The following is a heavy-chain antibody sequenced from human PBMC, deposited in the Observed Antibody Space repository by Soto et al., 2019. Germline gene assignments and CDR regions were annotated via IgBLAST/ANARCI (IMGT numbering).Heavy chain of an antibody. Sequence: SETLFLTCTVSGGSISSYYWSWIRQSAGKGLEWIGRIYTSGSTNYNPSLKSRVTMSVDTSKNQFYLKLSSVTAADTDVYSSERGYDPRGGLLWGQYQHYYGMEVWGQGTTVT. V-gene: IGHV4-4*07. CDR1: GGSISSYY. CDR2: IYTSGST. J-gene: IGHJ6*02. CDR3: ERGYDPRGGLLWGQYQHYYGMEV. D-gene: IGHD3-10*01.